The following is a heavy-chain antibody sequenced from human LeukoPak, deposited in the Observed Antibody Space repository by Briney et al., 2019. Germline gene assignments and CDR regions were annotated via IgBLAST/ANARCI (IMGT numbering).Heavy chain of an antibody. CDR2: ISGSGGST. V-gene: IGHV3-23*01. J-gene: IGHJ4*02. CDR1: GFTFSSYA. Sequence: GGALRLSCAASGFTFSSYAMSWVRQAPGKGLEWVSAISGSGGSTYYADSVKGRFTISRDNSKNTLYLQMNSLRAEDTAVYYCAKDPYGGSGAFDYWGQGTLVTVSS. CDR3: AKDPYGGSGAFDY. D-gene: IGHD3-10*01.